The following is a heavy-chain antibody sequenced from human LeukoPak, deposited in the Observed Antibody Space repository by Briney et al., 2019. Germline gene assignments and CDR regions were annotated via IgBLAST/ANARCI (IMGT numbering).Heavy chain of an antibody. J-gene: IGHJ4*02. CDR2: IYYSGST. CDR3: ARVSDDILYYFDY. V-gene: IGHV4-31*03. CDR1: GGSISSGGYY. D-gene: IGHD3-9*01. Sequence: SETLSLTCTVSGGSISSGGYYWSWIRQHPGKGLEWIGYIYYSGSTYYNPSLNSRATISVDTSKNQFSLKLSSVTAADTAVYYCARVSDDILYYFDYWGQGTLVTVSS.